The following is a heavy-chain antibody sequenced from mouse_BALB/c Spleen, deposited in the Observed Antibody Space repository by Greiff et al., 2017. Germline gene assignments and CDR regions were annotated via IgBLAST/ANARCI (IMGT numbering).Heavy chain of an antibody. CDR1: GFNIKDTY. V-gene: IGHV14-3*02. CDR3: ATTLIYYDYAMDY. D-gene: IGHD2-4*01. Sequence: VQLKQSGAELVKPGASVKLSCTASGFNIKDTYMHWVKQRPEQGLEWIGRIDPANGNTKYDPKFQGKATITADTSSNTAYLQLSSLTSEDTAVYYCATTLIYYDYAMDYWGQGTSVTVSS. CDR2: IDPANGNT. J-gene: IGHJ4*01.